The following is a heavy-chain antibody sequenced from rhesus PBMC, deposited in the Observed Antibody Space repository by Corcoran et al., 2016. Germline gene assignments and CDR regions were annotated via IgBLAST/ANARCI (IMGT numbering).Heavy chain of an antibody. CDR3: VKHGGYSFDS. J-gene: IGHJ4*01. CDR1: GGSISSDW. CDR2: IYGGTGET. V-gene: IGHV4-147*01. D-gene: IGHD6-37*01. Sequence: QVQLQQSGPGVVKPSETLSLTCTVSGGSISSDWWGWIRQSPGKGVEWIGRIYGGTGETRYNPSLKSRVTISSDTSEYQLSLKVNSVTAAATAVYYCVKHGGYSFDSWGQGFLVTVSS.